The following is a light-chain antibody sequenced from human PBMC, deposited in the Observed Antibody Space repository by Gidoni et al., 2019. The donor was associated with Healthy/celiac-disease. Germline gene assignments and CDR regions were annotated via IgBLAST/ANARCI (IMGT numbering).Light chain of an antibody. CDR2: WAS. J-gene: IGKJ4*01. CDR3: QQYYSTPLT. V-gene: IGKV4-1*01. Sequence: DIVLTHSPDSLAVSLGERATINCKSSQSVVYSSNNKNYLAWYQQNPGQPPKLLIYWASTRESGVPDRVSGSGSGTDFTLTISSLQAEDVAVYYCQQYYSTPLTFGGGTKVEIK. CDR1: QSVVYSSNNKNY.